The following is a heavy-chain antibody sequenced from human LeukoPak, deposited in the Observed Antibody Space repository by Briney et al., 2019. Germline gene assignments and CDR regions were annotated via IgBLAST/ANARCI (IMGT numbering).Heavy chain of an antibody. D-gene: IGHD6-6*01. J-gene: IGHJ4*02. CDR3: AEDKSLAAYTLDY. CDR1: GFTSSNNA. V-gene: IGHV3-23*01. CDR2: ISGSGDTT. Sequence: PGGSLRLSCAASGFTSSNNAMSWVRQAPGKGLEWVSGISGSGDTTYYADSVKGRFTISRDNSKNMLYLQMNSLRAEDTAVYYCAEDKSLAAYTLDYWGQGTPVTVSS.